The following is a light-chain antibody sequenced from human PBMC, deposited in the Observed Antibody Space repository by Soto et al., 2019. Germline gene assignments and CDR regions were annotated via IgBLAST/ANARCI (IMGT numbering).Light chain of an antibody. V-gene: IGLV2-11*01. CDR1: NSDVGGYKH. CDR3: CSYAGSYSYV. Sequence: QSALTQPRSVSGSPGQSVTISCTGTNSDVGGYKHVSWYQQYPGKAPKLMIYDVSKRPSGVPDRFSGSKSVNTASLTISGLQAEDEADYFCCSYAGSYSYVFGTGTKLTVL. CDR2: DVS. J-gene: IGLJ1*01.